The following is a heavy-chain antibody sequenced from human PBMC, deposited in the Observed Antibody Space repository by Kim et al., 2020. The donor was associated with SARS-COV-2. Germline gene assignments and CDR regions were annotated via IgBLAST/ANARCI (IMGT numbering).Heavy chain of an antibody. Sequence: GGSLRLSCAASGFTFSTYGMHWVRQAQGKGLDWVALISHDGSNTYHPDSVKGRFTISRDNSKKTVYLQMNSMRAEDTAVYYCAKRGYCSGGSCYAFDSWGQGTLVTVSS. J-gene: IGHJ4*02. CDR2: ISHDGSNT. D-gene: IGHD2-15*01. CDR1: GFTFSTYG. CDR3: AKRGYCSGGSCYAFDS. V-gene: IGHV3-30*18.